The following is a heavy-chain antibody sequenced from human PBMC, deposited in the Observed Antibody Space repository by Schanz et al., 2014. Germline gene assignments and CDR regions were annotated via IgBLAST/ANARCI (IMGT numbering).Heavy chain of an antibody. CDR2: IYYSGNA. CDR1: GVSFSFYY. D-gene: IGHD3-10*01. V-gene: IGHV4-34*02. Sequence: QVHLQQWGAGLLQPSETLSLTCGVGGVSFSFYYWSWVRQPPGKGLGWIGSIYYSGNAYYSPSLKCRVPFSVDPSPTRFSLNLPSVPAADTALYYCARDFPNMLRGRFDSWGQGTLVTVSS. J-gene: IGHJ4*02. CDR3: ARDFPNMLRGRFDS.